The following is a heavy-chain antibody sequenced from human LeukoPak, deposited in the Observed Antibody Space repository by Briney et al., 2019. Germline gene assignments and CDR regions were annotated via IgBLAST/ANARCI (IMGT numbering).Heavy chain of an antibody. CDR3: ARHPGHSSSRYSPGMDV. J-gene: IGHJ6*02. D-gene: IGHD6-13*01. Sequence: GESLKISCKGSGYSFTSHWIGWVRQMPGKGLEWMGIIYPGDSDTRYSPSFQGQVTISADKSISTAYLQWSSLKASDTAMYYCARHPGHSSSRYSPGMDVWGQGTTVTVSS. CDR1: GYSFTSHW. V-gene: IGHV5-51*01. CDR2: IYPGDSDT.